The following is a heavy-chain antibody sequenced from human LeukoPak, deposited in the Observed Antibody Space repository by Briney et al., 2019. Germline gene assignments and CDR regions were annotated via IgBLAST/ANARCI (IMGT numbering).Heavy chain of an antibody. CDR1: GFDFSCNW. Sequence: GGSLRLSCAASGFDFSCNWMHWVRHAPGQGLVWVSRIKGDGISTNYADSVKGRFTISRDIAKNTLYLQMNSLRAEDTGVYYCAKDHYWSIDYWGRGTLVTVSS. V-gene: IGHV3-74*01. J-gene: IGHJ4*02. CDR2: IKGDGIST. CDR3: AKDHYWSIDY. D-gene: IGHD3-3*01.